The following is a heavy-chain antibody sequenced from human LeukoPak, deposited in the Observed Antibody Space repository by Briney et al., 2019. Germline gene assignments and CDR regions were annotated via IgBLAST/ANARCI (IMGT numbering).Heavy chain of an antibody. CDR2: VWYVGSTK. V-gene: IGHV3-33*08. D-gene: IGHD6-13*01. CDR3: ERVSRGSRWVPRHPQHSYYDMDV. CDR1: GFSFSSYG. Sequence: GGSLRLSCAASGFSFSSYGMHWVRQAPGKGLEWVAVVWYVGSTKYYADSVKGRFTISRDNSKNTLYLHMNSLRAEDTAVYYCERVSRGSRWVPRHPQHSYYDMDVWGKGTTVTVSS. J-gene: IGHJ6*03.